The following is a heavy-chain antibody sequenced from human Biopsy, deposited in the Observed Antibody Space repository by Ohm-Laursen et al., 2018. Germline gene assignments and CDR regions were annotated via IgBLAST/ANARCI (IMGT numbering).Heavy chain of an antibody. CDR3: AKVHDSGYYYYSMDV. J-gene: IGHJ6*02. D-gene: IGHD3-16*01. V-gene: IGHV3-33*06. CDR1: GFSFSDYG. Sequence: SLRPSCTASGFSFSDYGMHWVRQAPGRGLEWVAVIWYDGTNKYYAESVEGRFTISRDNSKNMVYLQMGSLTVEDTAVYYCAKVHDSGYYYYSMDVWGQGTTVTVSS. CDR2: IWYDGTNK.